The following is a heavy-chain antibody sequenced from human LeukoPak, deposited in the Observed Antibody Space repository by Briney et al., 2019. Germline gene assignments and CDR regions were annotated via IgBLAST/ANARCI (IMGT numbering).Heavy chain of an antibody. CDR2: IYYSGST. J-gene: IGHJ3*02. V-gene: IGHV4-39*07. CDR1: GGSISSSSYY. Sequence: SETLSLTCTVSGGSISSSSYYWGWIRQPPGKGLEWIGSIYYSGSTYYNPSLKSRITISVDTSKNQFSLKLSSVTAADTAVYYCARDWELNVMAFDIWGQGTMVTVSS. CDR3: ARDWELNVMAFDI. D-gene: IGHD1-26*01.